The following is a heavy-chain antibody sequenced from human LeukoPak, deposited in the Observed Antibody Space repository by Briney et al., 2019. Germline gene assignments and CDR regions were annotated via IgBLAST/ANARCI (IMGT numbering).Heavy chain of an antibody. CDR2: INPNSGNT. CDR1: GYTFTGYY. CDR3: ARDRRDSSGWGTFDY. D-gene: IGHD6-19*01. J-gene: IGHJ4*02. Sequence: PRASVKVSCKASGYTFTGYYMHWVRQAPGQGLEWMGWINPNSGNTNYAQKLQGRVTMTTDTSTSTAYMELRSLRSDDTAVYYCARDRRDSSGWGTFDYWGQGTLVTVSS. V-gene: IGHV1-18*04.